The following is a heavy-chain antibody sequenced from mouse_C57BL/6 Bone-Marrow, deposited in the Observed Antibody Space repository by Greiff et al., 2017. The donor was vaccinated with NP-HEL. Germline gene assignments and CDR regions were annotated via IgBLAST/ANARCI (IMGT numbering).Heavy chain of an antibody. CDR3: ARGNYVAY. D-gene: IGHD2-1*01. CDR2: INPNNGGT. CDR1: GYTFTDYY. Sequence: VQLKQSGPELVKPGASVKISCKASGYTFTDYYMNWVKQSHGKSLEWIGDINPNNGGTSYNQKFKGKATLTVDKSSSTAYMELRSLTSEDSAVYYCARGNYVAYWGQGTLVTVSA. V-gene: IGHV1-26*01. J-gene: IGHJ3*01.